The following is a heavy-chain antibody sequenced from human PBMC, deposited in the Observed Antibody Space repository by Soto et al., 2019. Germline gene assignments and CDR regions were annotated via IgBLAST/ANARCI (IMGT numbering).Heavy chain of an antibody. Sequence: PGGSLRLSCAASGFTFSSYAMSCVRQAPGKGLEWVSAISGSGGSTYYADSVKGRFTISRDNSKNTLYLQMNSLRAEDTAVYYCAKCLLHSYDYGYYGMDVWGQGTTVTVSS. V-gene: IGHV3-23*01. CDR1: GFTFSSYA. CDR2: ISGSGGST. CDR3: AKCLLHSYDYGYYGMDV. J-gene: IGHJ6*02. D-gene: IGHD3-10*01.